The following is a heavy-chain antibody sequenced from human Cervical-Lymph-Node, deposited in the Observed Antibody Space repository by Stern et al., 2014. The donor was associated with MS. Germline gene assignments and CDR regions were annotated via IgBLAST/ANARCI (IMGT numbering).Heavy chain of an antibody. CDR1: GSAFSNYA. V-gene: IGHV1-46*01. Sequence: MQLVESGAEVKKPGASVKVSCKASGSAFSNYAIHWLRQTPGQGPVWMGIIHPSDGRPTYAQEFQGRVTMTRDASTRTVYMELRSLTSDDTAVYYCASPLPYATWGQGTLVTVSS. J-gene: IGHJ4*02. D-gene: IGHD4-17*01. CDR2: IHPSDGRP. CDR3: ASPLPYAT.